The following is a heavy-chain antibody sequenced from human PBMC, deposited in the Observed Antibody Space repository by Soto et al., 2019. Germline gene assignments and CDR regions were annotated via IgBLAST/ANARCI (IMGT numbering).Heavy chain of an antibody. CDR1: GFTFSSYG. D-gene: IGHD2-15*01. Sequence: QVQLVESGGGVVQPGRSLRLSCAASGFTFSSYGMHWVRQAPGKGLEWVAVISYDGSNKYYADSVKGRFTISRDNSKNTLYLQMNSLRAEDTAVYYCVLWCSGGSCESLDYWGQGTLVTVSS. CDR2: ISYDGSNK. V-gene: IGHV3-30*03. CDR3: VLWCSGGSCESLDY. J-gene: IGHJ4*02.